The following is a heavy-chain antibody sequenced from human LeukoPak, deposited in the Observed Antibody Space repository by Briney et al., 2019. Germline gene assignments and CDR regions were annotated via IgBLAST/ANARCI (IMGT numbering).Heavy chain of an antibody. CDR2: IGTAGDT. V-gene: IGHV3-13*01. J-gene: IGHJ3*02. CDR3: VRVAALRGAFDI. CDR1: GFTFGSYD. D-gene: IGHD6-19*01. Sequence: GGSLRLSCAASGFTFGSYDMHWVRQATGKGLEWVSAIGTAGDTYYPGSVKGRFTISRENAKNSLYLQMNSLRAGDTAVYYCVRVAALRGAFDIWGQGTMVTVSS.